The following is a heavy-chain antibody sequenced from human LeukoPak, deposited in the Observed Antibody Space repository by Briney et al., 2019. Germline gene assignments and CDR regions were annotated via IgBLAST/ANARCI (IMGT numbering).Heavy chain of an antibody. CDR1: GFTFSSYG. CDR3: AKEWHDYGDYTGSGYFDY. V-gene: IGHV3-30*18. D-gene: IGHD4-17*01. Sequence: PGRSLRLSRAASGFTFSSYGMHWVRQAPGKGLEWVAVISYDGSNKYYADSVKGRFTISRDNSKNTLYLQMNSLRAEDTAVYYCAKEWHDYGDYTGSGYFDYWGQGTLVTVSS. J-gene: IGHJ4*02. CDR2: ISYDGSNK.